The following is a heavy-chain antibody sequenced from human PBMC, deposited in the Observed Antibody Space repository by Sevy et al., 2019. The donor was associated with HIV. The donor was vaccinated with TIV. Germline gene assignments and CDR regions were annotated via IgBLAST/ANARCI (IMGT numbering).Heavy chain of an antibody. V-gene: IGHV3-23*01. CDR3: AKLPFNLPANYFDY. J-gene: IGHJ4*02. CDR2: ISGSGGST. Sequence: GGSLRLSCAASGFTFSSYAMSWVRQAPGKGLEWVSAISGSGGSTYYADSVKGRFTISRDNSKNTRYLQMNSLRAEDTAVYYCAKLPFNLPANYFDYWGQGTLVTVSS. D-gene: IGHD2-2*01. CDR1: GFTFSSYA.